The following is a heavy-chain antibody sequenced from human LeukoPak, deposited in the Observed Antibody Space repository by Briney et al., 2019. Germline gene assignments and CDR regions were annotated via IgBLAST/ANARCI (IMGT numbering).Heavy chain of an antibody. J-gene: IGHJ4*02. Sequence: GGSLRLSCAASGFTFSSYVMHWVRQAPGKGLEWVAIISYDGSNEYYADSVKGRFTISRDNSRNTVYLQMNSLRAEDTAVYYCARELGDWGQGTLVTVSS. V-gene: IGHV3-30*14. CDR3: ARELGD. CDR2: ISYDGSNE. CDR1: GFTFSSYV.